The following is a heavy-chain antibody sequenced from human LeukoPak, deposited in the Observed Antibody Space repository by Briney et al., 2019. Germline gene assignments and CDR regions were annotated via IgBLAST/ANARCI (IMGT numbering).Heavy chain of an antibody. D-gene: IGHD2-2*01. J-gene: IGHJ4*02. V-gene: IGHV3-23*01. CDR1: GFTFSSYA. CDR2: ISVSGGST. Sequence: PGGSLRLSCAASGFTFSSYAISWVRQAPGKGLEWVSTISVSGGSTYYAGSVKGRFTISTDNSKNTLYLQMNSLRAEDTAVYYCATVQYQLPPARWPSIYWGQGTLVTVSS. CDR3: ATVQYQLPPARWPSIY.